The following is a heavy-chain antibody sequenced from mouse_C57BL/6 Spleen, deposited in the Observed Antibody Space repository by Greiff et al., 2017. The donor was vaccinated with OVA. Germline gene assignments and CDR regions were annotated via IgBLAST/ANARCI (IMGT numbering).Heavy chain of an antibody. Sequence: QDQLQQSGAELARPGASVKLSCKASGYTFTSYGISWVKQRTGQGLEWIGEIYPRSGNTYYNEKFKGKATLTADKSSSTAYMELRSLTSEDSAVYFCARWGYSNYVDFDYWGQGTTLTVSS. CDR1: GYTFTSYG. V-gene: IGHV1-81*01. D-gene: IGHD2-5*01. J-gene: IGHJ2*01. CDR3: ARWGYSNYVDFDY. CDR2: IYPRSGNT.